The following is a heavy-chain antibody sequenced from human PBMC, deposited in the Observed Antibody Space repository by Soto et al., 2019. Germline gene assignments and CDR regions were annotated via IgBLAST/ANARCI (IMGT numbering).Heavy chain of an antibody. J-gene: IGHJ5*02. V-gene: IGHV4-30-4*01. D-gene: IGHD6-25*01. CDR3: ARAGGISRRFDP. Sequence: QVQLQESGPGLVKPSQTLSLTCTVSGGSISSGDYFWSWIRQPPGKGLEWIGYIYYSGSTYYNPSLKSRLTISVDTSKNQFSLKLSSVTTADTAVYYCARAGGISRRFDPWGQGTLVTVSS. CDR2: IYYSGST. CDR1: GGSISSGDYF.